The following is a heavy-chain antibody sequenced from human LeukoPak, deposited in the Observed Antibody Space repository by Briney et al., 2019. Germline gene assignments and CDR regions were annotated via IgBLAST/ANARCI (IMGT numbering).Heavy chain of an antibody. Sequence: PSETLSHTCTVSGGSISIYYWSWIRQPPGKGLECIGYIYYSGSTNYNPSLKSRVTISVDTSKNQFSLKLSSVTAADTAVYYCARGILYGPADYWGQGTLVTVSS. D-gene: IGHD4-17*01. V-gene: IGHV4-59*01. CDR3: ARGILYGPADY. CDR2: IYYSGST. J-gene: IGHJ4*02. CDR1: GGSISIYY.